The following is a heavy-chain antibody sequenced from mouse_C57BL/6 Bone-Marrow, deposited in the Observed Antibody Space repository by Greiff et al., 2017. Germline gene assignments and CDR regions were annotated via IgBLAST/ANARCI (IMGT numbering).Heavy chain of an antibody. D-gene: IGHD1-1*01. CDR1: GFTFSSYT. CDR2: ISGGGGNT. V-gene: IGHV5-9*01. J-gene: IGHJ1*03. Sequence: EVQGVESGGGLVKPGGSLKLSCAASGFTFSSYTMSWVRQTPEKRLQWVAAISGGGGNTYYPDSVKGRFTISRDNDKNILYLQMSSLGSEDTALYYYSRQVTTVLATKYFDVWGTGTTVTVSS. CDR3: SRQVTTVLATKYFDV.